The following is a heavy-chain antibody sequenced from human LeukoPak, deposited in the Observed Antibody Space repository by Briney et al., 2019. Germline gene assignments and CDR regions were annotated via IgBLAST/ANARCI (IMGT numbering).Heavy chain of an antibody. J-gene: IGHJ4*02. D-gene: IGHD3-10*01. Sequence: ASVKVSCKASGYTFTSYYMHWVRQAPGQGLEWMGIINPSGGSTSYAQKFQGRVTMTTDTSTSTAYMELRSLRSDDTAVYYCARVYRDVWFGELSSTFDYWGQGTLVTVSS. V-gene: IGHV1-46*01. CDR1: GYTFTSYY. CDR2: INPSGGST. CDR3: ARVYRDVWFGELSSTFDY.